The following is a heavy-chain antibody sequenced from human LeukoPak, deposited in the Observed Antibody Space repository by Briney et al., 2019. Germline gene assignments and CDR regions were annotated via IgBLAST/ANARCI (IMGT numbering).Heavy chain of an antibody. V-gene: IGHV4-34*01. D-gene: IGHD1-26*01. CDR3: ARGGVGATTYYFDY. J-gene: IGHJ4*02. CDR2: INHSGST. Sequence: SETLSLTCAVYGGSFSGYYWSWIRQPPGKGLEWIGEINHSGSTNHNPSLKSRVTISVDTSKNQFSLKLSSVTAADTAVYYCARGGVGATTYYFDYWGQGTLVTVSS. CDR1: GGSFSGYY.